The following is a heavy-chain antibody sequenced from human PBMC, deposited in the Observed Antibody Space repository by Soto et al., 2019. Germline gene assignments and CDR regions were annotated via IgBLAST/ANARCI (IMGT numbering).Heavy chain of an antibody. CDR2: ISAYNGNT. CDR1: GYTFTSYG. D-gene: IGHD6-19*01. J-gene: IGHJ4*02. CDR3: ARAQVTKVAGTMFDY. V-gene: IGHV1-18*04. Sequence: QVQLVQSGAEVKKPGASVKVSCKASGYTFTSYGISWVRQAPGQGLEWMGWISAYNGNTNYAQKLQGRVTMTTDTSTRTAYMELRSLRSDDTAVYYCARAQVTKVAGTMFDYWGQGTLVTVSS.